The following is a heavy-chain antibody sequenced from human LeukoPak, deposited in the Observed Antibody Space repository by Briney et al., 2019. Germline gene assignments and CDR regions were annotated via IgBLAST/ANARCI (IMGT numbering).Heavy chain of an antibody. J-gene: IGHJ4*02. V-gene: IGHV3-9*01. D-gene: IGHD4-17*01. Sequence: SLRLSCAASGFTFDDYAMHWVRQAPGKGLEWVSGISWNSGSIGYADSVKGRFTISRDNAKNSLYLQMNSLRAEDTALYYCAKGQSYGDYVSFDYWGQGTLVTVSS. CDR1: GFTFDDYA. CDR2: ISWNSGSI. CDR3: AKGQSYGDYVSFDY.